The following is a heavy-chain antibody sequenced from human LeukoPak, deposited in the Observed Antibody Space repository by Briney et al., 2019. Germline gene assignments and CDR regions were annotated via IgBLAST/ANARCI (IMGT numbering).Heavy chain of an antibody. CDR1: GFTFSGSA. J-gene: IGHJ4*02. D-gene: IGHD2-2*01. CDR3: TTYLGYCSSTSCYRDY. CDR2: IRSKANSYAT. Sequence: GGSLKLSCAASGFTFSGSAMHWVRQASGKGLEWVGRIRSKANSYATAYAASVKGRFTISRDDSKNTAYLQMNSLKTEDTAVYYCTTYLGYCSSTSCYRDYWGQGTLVTVSS. V-gene: IGHV3-73*01.